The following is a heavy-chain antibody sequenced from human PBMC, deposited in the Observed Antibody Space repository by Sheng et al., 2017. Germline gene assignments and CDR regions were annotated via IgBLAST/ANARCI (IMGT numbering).Heavy chain of an antibody. CDR1: GGSINSFY. D-gene: IGHD2-2*01. CDR3: AREKKIVVGAAAIWHLFDY. V-gene: IGHV4-4*07. Sequence: QVQLQESGPGLVKPSETLSLTCTVSGGSINSFYWSWIRQPAGKGLEWIGRIHSSGSTNYNPSLKSRVTMSVDTSKNQFSLKMSSVTAADTAVYYCAREKKIVVGAAAIWHLFDYWGQGTLVTVSS. CDR2: IHSSGST. J-gene: IGHJ4*02.